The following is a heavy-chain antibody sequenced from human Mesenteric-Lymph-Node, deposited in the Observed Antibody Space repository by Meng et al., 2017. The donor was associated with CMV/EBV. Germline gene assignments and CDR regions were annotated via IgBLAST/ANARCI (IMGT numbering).Heavy chain of an antibody. V-gene: IGHV3-66*02. CDR2: IYSGGST. CDR3: ARLYCSSTSCYEDY. Sequence: GESLKISCAASGFTVSSHYMSWVRQAPGKGLEWLSVIYSGGSTYYADSVKGRFTISRDNSKNTLFLQMNSLRAEDTAVYYCARLYCSSTSCYEDYWGQGTLVTVSS. D-gene: IGHD2-2*01. CDR1: GFTVSSHY. J-gene: IGHJ4*02.